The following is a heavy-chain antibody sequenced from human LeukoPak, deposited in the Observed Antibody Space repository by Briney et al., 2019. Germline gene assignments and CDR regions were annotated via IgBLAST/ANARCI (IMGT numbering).Heavy chain of an antibody. J-gene: IGHJ3*02. CDR3: AKIYRNDAFDI. V-gene: IGHV3-30*18. CDR2: ISYDRSNK. D-gene: IGHD5-12*01. Sequence: GGSLRLSCAASGFTFSSYGMHWVRQAPGKGLEWVAVISYDRSNKYYADSVKGRFTISRDNSKNTLYLQMNSLRAEDTAVYYCAKIYRNDAFDIWGQGTMVTVSS. CDR1: GFTFSSYG.